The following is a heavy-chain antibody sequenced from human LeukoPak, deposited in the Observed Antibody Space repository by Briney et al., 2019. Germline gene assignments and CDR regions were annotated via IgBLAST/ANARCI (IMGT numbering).Heavy chain of an antibody. CDR3: AKVLGYCSSTSCSTDY. V-gene: IGHV3-48*03. CDR2: ISSSGGTI. CDR1: GFTFNNYE. D-gene: IGHD2-2*01. Sequence: GGPLRLSCAASGFTFNNYEMNWVRQAPGKGLEWVSYISSSGGTIYYADSVKGRFTISRDNSKNTLYLQMNSLRAEDTAVYYCAKVLGYCSSTSCSTDYWGQGTLVTVSS. J-gene: IGHJ4*02.